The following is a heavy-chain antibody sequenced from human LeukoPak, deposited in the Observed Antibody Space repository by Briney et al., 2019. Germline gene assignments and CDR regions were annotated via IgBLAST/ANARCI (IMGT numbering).Heavy chain of an antibody. J-gene: IGHJ3*02. CDR3: AREYDSSPFDAFDI. CDR2: IYYGGST. D-gene: IGHD3-22*01. CDR1: GGSISGYY. V-gene: IGHV4-59*12. Sequence: PSETLSLNCTVSGGSISGYYWSWIRQSPQKGLEWIAYIYYGGSTNYNPSLKSRVTISVDTSKNQFSLKLSSVTAADTAVYYCAREYDSSPFDAFDIWGQGTMVTVSS.